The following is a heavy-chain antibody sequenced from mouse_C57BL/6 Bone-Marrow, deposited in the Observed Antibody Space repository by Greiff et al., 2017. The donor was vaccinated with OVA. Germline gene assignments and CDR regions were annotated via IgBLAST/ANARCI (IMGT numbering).Heavy chain of an antibody. CDR2: ISDGGSYT. CDR3: ARNWDSYYFDY. J-gene: IGHJ2*01. D-gene: IGHD4-1*01. Sequence: DVHLVESGGGLVKPGGSLKLSCAASGFTFSSYAMSWVRQTPEKRLEWVATISDGGSYTYYPDNVKGRFTISRDNAKNNLYLQMSHLKSEDTAMYYCARNWDSYYFDYWGQGTTLTVSS. CDR1: GFTFSSYA. V-gene: IGHV5-4*01.